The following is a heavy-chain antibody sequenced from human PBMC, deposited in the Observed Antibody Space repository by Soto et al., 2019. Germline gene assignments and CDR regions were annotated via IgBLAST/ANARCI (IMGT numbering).Heavy chain of an antibody. V-gene: IGHV1-69*06. D-gene: IGHD3-10*01. CDR1: GGTFSSYA. CDR2: IIPIFGTA. CDR3: ARDYHWGSGSYYTGMDV. J-gene: IGHJ6*02. Sequence: QVQLVQSGAEVKKPGSSVKVSCKASGGTFSSYAISWVRQAPGQGLEWMGGIIPIFGTANYAQKFQGRVTITADKSTSTAYMELSSLRSEDTAVYYCARDYHWGSGSYYTGMDVWGQGTTVTVSS.